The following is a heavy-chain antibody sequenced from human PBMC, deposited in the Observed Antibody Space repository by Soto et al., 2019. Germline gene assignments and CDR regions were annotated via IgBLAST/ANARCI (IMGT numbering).Heavy chain of an antibody. CDR1: GFTFSSYA. CDR2: ISGSGGST. V-gene: IGHV3-23*01. Sequence: PGGSLRLSCAASGFTFSSYAMSWVRQAPGKGLEWVSAISGSGGSTYYADSVKGRFTISRDNSKNTLYLQMNSLRAEDTAVYYCAKCMDTAMVNYYYYGMDVWGQGTTVTVSS. CDR3: AKCMDTAMVNYYYYGMDV. J-gene: IGHJ6*02. D-gene: IGHD5-18*01.